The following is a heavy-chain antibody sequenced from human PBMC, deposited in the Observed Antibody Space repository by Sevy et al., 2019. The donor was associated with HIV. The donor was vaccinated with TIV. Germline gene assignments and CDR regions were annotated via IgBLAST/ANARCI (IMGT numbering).Heavy chain of an antibody. J-gene: IGHJ3*02. CDR2: IYPGDSDT. V-gene: IGHV5-51*01. D-gene: IGHD1-26*01. CDR3: ARLIWGMRREWERRGDAFDI. CDR1: GYSFTSYW. Sequence: GESLKISCKGSGYSFTSYWIGWVRQMPGKGLEWMGIIYPGDSDTRYSPSFQGQVTISADKSISTAYLQWSSLKASDTAMYYCARLIWGMRREWERRGDAFDIWGQGTMVTVSS.